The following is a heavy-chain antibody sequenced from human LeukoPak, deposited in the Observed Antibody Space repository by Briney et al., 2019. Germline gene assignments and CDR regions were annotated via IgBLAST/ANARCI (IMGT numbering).Heavy chain of an antibody. Sequence: GGSLRLSCAASGFTFSSYGMHWVRQAPGKGLEWVAVISYDGSNKYYADSVKGRFTISRDNSKNTLYLQMNSLRAEDTAVYYCARSRTVTTNDYWGQGTLVTVSS. V-gene: IGHV3-30*03. D-gene: IGHD4-17*01. CDR3: ARSRTVTTNDY. J-gene: IGHJ4*02. CDR2: ISYDGSNK. CDR1: GFTFSSYG.